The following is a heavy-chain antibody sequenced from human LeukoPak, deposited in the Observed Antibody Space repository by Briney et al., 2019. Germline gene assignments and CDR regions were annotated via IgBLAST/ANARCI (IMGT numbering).Heavy chain of an antibody. J-gene: IGHJ1*01. CDR1: GGTFNTYA. CDR2: IIPVFGTA. CDR3: ARGGDYCSGATCYKVVPEYFQY. V-gene: IGHV1-69*05. Sequence: GASVKVSCKASGGTFNTYAINWVRQAPGQGLEWMGGIIPVFGTANYAQKFQGRLTITTDESTSTAYMELSSLRSEDTAVYFCARGGDYCSGATCYKVVPEYFQYWGQGTLVTVSS. D-gene: IGHD2-2*02.